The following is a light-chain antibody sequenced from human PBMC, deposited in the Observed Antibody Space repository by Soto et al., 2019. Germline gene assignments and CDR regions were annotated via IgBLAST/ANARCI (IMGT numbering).Light chain of an antibody. CDR1: SSDIGGYNY. J-gene: IGLJ2*01. CDR3: SSYAGSNNLVV. V-gene: IGLV2-8*01. CDR2: EVS. Sequence: QSALTQPPSASGSPGQSVTISCTGTSSDIGGYNYVSWYQQHPGKAPKLIIYEVSKRPSGVPDRFSGSKSDNTPSLTVSGLRAEDEGDYYCSSYAGSNNLVVFGGGTKLTVL.